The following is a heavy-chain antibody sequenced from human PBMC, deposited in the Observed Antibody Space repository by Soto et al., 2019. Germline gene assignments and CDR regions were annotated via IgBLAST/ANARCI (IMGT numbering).Heavy chain of an antibody. V-gene: IGHV1-69*01. CDR2: FIPIFDAA. J-gene: IGHJ3*02. D-gene: IGHD3-10*01. CDR3: ARKAESYGFDI. Sequence: QVQLVQSGAEVKKPGSSVKVSCKASGGTFSNYAINWVRQAPGQGLEWMGGFIPIFDAANYAQNFRGRVTITADESTSTAYMELSCLRSEATAMYYCARKAESYGFDIWGQGTLVTVSS. CDR1: GGTFSNYA.